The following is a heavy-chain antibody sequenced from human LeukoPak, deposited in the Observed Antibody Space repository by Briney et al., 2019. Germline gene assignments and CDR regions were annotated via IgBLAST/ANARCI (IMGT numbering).Heavy chain of an antibody. V-gene: IGHV4-34*01. CDR3: ARGAGVAGGFGRRPPFDY. CDR1: GGSFSGYY. J-gene: IGHJ4*02. Sequence: SETLSLTCAVYGGSFSGYYWSWFRQPPGKGLEWIGEINHSGSTNYNPSLKSRVTISVDTSKNQFSLKLSSVTAADTAVYYCARGAGVAGGFGRRPPFDYWGQGTLVTVSS. D-gene: IGHD3-10*01. CDR2: INHSGST.